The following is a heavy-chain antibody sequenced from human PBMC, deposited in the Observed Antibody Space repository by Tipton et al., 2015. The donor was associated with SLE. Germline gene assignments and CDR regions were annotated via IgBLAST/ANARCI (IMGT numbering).Heavy chain of an antibody. J-gene: IGHJ4*02. CDR1: GYTFSIYG. Sequence: QLVQSVPEVKKPGASVKVSCKASGYTFSIYGISWVRQAPGQGLEWMGWISPYNGNTNYAQKFQDRVTMTTDTSTSTAYMELRSLRSDDTAVYYCARDRSSSDYWGQGTLVTVSS. CDR3: ARDRSSSDY. D-gene: IGHD6-6*01. CDR2: ISPYNGNT. V-gene: IGHV1-18*01.